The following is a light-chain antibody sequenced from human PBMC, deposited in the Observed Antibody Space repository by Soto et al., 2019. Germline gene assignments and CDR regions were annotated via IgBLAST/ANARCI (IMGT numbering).Light chain of an antibody. CDR3: QKYKSPPWT. J-gene: IGKJ1*01. CDR1: QSIDSW. Sequence: DIQMTQSPSTLSASVGDRVTITCRASQSIDSWLAWYQKKPGKAPKLLIYKTSSLESGVSSRFSGSGFGTEFTLNISSLQPDDFATYYCQKYKSPPWTFGQGTKVEIK. V-gene: IGKV1-5*03. CDR2: KTS.